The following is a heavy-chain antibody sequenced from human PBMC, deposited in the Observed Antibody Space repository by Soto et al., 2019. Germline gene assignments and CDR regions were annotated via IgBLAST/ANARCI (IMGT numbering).Heavy chain of an antibody. D-gene: IGHD2-8*01. CDR1: GYTFTSYG. CDR2: ISAYNGNT. V-gene: IGHV1-18*01. CDR3: AGAPDIVLMVYATPVVY. Sequence: QVPLVQSGAEVKKPGASVKVSCKASGYTFTSYGISWVRQAPGQGLEWMGWISAYNGNTNYAQKLQGRVTMTTDTSTSTGYMELKSLRSDDTAVYYCAGAPDIVLMVYATPVVYWGQGTLVTVSS. J-gene: IGHJ4*02.